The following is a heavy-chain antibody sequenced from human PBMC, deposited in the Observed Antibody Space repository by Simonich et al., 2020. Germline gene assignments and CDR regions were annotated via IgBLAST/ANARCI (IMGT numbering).Heavy chain of an antibody. J-gene: IGHJ3*02. CDR3: ARDSSYYAFDI. Sequence: EVQLVESGGGLVQPGGSLSLSCAASGFTFSSYSMNWVRQGPGKGLEWVSYISSSSSTIYQGDPVKGRFNISRDKAKNSLYLQMNSLRAEDTAVYYCARDSSYYAFDIWGQGTMVTVSS. V-gene: IGHV3-48*01. D-gene: IGHD5-12*01. CDR1: GFTFSSYS. CDR2: ISSSSSTI.